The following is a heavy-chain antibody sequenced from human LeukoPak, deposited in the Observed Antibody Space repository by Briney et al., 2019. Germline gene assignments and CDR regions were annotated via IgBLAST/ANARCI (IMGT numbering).Heavy chain of an antibody. CDR1: GYTFTGYY. CDR2: INPNSGGT. V-gene: IGHV1-2*02. D-gene: IGHD6-19*01. J-gene: IGHJ5*02. CDR3: ARGGDSSGWYVPTQYNWFDP. Sequence: ASVKVSCKASGYTFTGYYIHWVRQAPGQGLEWMGWINPNSGGTNYAQKFQGRVTMTRDTSISTAYMDLSRLRSDDTAVYYCARGGDSSGWYVPTQYNWFDPWGQGTLVTVSS.